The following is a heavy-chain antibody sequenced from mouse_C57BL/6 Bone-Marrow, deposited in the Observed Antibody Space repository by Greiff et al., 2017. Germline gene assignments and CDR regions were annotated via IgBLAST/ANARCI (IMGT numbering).Heavy chain of an antibody. Sequence: EVKLMESGGGLVQPKGSLKLSCAASGFSFTTYAMNWVRQAPGKGLEWVARIRSKSNNYATYYADSVKDRFTISRDDSESMLYLQMNNLQTEDTAMYYWVRHDYGSSYAMDYWGQGTSVTVSA. CDR1: GFSFTTYA. CDR3: VRHDYGSSYAMDY. D-gene: IGHD1-1*01. J-gene: IGHJ4*01. CDR2: IRSKSNNYAT. V-gene: IGHV10-1*01.